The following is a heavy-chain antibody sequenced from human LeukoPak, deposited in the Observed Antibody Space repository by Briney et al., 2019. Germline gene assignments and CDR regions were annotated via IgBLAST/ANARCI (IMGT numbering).Heavy chain of an antibody. CDR1: GFTFSNYW. Sequence: GGSLRLSCAASGFTFSNYWMSWVRQAPGKELEWVANIKQDRSEKYYVDSVKGRFTISRDNSKNTVHLQMDSLRAEDSAVYYCAKNAGYSYGLYYFDYWGQGTLVTVSS. V-gene: IGHV3-7*03. CDR2: IKQDRSEK. CDR3: AKNAGYSYGLYYFDY. D-gene: IGHD5-18*01. J-gene: IGHJ4*02.